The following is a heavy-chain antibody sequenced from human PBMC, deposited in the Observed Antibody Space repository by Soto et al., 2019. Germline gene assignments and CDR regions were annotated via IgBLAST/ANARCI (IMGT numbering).Heavy chain of an antibody. CDR2: IYPGDSDT. D-gene: IGHD6-6*01. Sequence: GESLKISCQGSGYSFASYWIGWVRQMPGKDLEWMGIIYPGDSDTRYSPSFQGQVTISADKSLRTAYPQWTSLKASDTALYYCARTRSFTLGFYYDGMDVWGQGTTVTVSS. V-gene: IGHV5-51*01. J-gene: IGHJ6*02. CDR1: GYSFASYW. CDR3: ARTRSFTLGFYYDGMDV.